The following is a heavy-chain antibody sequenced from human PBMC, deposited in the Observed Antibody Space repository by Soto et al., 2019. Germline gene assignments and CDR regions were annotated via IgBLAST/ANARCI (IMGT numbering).Heavy chain of an antibody. J-gene: IGHJ4*02. Sequence: QLQLQESGPGLLKPSETLSLTCTVSGGSISSSSYYWGWIRQPPVKALEWIGSIYYSGSTYYNPSLKSRGTLSVDTAKNNFSLKRIAVNAADTAVYYCARRRGIAVAGTLDYWGQGTLVTVSS. D-gene: IGHD6-19*01. CDR1: GGSISSSSYY. V-gene: IGHV4-39*02. CDR3: ARRRGIAVAGTLDY. CDR2: IYYSGST.